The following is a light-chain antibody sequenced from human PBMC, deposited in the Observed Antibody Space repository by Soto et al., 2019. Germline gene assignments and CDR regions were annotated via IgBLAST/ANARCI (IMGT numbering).Light chain of an antibody. J-gene: IGKJ1*01. CDR2: AAS. V-gene: IGKV1-39*01. Sequence: DIQMTQSPSSLSASVGDRVTIPCRASQSINTYLNWYQQKPGQAPKLLIYAASSLHSGFPSRFSGSGSGTDFALTISSLQPEDFATYFCQQSFNTPRAFGHGTKVDIK. CDR3: QQSFNTPRA. CDR1: QSINTY.